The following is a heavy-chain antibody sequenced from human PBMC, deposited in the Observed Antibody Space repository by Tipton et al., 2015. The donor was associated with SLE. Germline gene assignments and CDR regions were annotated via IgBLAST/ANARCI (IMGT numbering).Heavy chain of an antibody. CDR3: ARVRGRGYFQH. D-gene: IGHD3-10*01. V-gene: IGHV4-59*01. Sequence: TLSLTCTVSGGSISSYYWSWIRQPPGKGLEWIGHIYYSGSTNYNPSLKSRVTISVDTSKNQFSLKLSSVTAADTAVYYCARVRGRGYFQHWGQGTLVTVSS. CDR2: IYYSGST. CDR1: GGSISSYY. J-gene: IGHJ1*01.